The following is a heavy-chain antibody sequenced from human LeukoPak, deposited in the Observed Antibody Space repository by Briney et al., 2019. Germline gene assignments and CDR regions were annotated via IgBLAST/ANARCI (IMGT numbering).Heavy chain of an antibody. D-gene: IGHD5-12*01. J-gene: IGHJ5*02. CDR3: ARASGYENNWLDP. CDR1: GGTFSNYA. CDR2: IIPMLGTT. Sequence: ASVKVSCKASGGTFSNYAISWVRQAPGQGLEWMGRIIPMLGTTKYAQKFQGRVTITADKFTTTAHMELSSLTSEDTAIYYCARASGYENNWLDPWGQGTLASVSS. V-gene: IGHV1-69*04.